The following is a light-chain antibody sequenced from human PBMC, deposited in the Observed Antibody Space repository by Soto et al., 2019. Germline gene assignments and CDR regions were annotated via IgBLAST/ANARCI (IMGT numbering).Light chain of an antibody. Sequence: QSVLTQPPSASGTPGQRVTISCSGSSSNIGSKTVNWYQQLPGTVPKLLIYNSYQRPSGVPDRFSASKSGTSASLAISGLQSEEYSDYYCSSWDASRNGYVFGTGTNVTVL. CDR2: NSY. CDR1: SSNIGSKT. J-gene: IGLJ1*01. CDR3: SSWDASRNGYV. V-gene: IGLV1-44*01.